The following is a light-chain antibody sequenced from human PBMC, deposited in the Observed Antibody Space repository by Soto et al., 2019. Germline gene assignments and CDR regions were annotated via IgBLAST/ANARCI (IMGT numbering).Light chain of an antibody. CDR1: QSISNN. CDR2: AAS. J-gene: IGKJ1*01. V-gene: IGKV1-39*01. CDR3: LQTYSTWT. Sequence: DIQMTQSPTSLSASVGDRVTVTCRASQSISNNLSWYQQKPGKAPRLLIYAASSLQSGVPSRFSGSGSGTDFTLTISSLQPEDFATYFCLQTYSTWTFGQGTKVVIK.